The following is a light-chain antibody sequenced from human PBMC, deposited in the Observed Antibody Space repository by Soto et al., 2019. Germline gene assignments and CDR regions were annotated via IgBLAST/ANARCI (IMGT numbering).Light chain of an antibody. Sequence: EIILTQSPASLSVSPGERATLSCMASQSVNNNLPWYQQKPGQAPRLLIYGASTRATGIPGRFRGSGSGTEFTLTITSLQSEDFAVYFCQQYNNLPPDTFGQRTKLEIK. CDR1: QSVNNN. J-gene: IGKJ2*01. CDR3: QQYNNLPPDT. V-gene: IGKV3-15*01. CDR2: GAS.